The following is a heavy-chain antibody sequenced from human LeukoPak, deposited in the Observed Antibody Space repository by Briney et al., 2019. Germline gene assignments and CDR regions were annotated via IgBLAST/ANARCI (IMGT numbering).Heavy chain of an antibody. CDR1: GFTFSSYG. V-gene: IGHV3-23*01. Sequence: PGGSLRLSCAASGFTFSSYGMSWVRQAPGKGLERVSGISGSGGSTYYADSVKGRFTISRDNSKNTLYLQMNSLRAEDTAVYYCAKEGYYYDSSGYYYGLGFDYWGQGTLVTVSS. D-gene: IGHD3-22*01. CDR3: AKEGYYYDSSGYYYGLGFDY. CDR2: ISGSGGST. J-gene: IGHJ4*02.